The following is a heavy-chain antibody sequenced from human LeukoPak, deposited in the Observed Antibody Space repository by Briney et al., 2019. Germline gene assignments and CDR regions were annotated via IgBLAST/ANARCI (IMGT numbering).Heavy chain of an antibody. J-gene: IGHJ4*02. Sequence: SETLSLTCTVSGGSISSSSYYWGWIRQPPGKGLEWIGSIYYSGSTYYNPSLKSRVTISVDTSKNQFSLKLSSVTAADTAVYYCARATYSSSWSGIFDYWGQGTLVTVSS. V-gene: IGHV4-39*07. CDR1: GGSISSSSYY. CDR3: ARATYSSSWSGIFDY. D-gene: IGHD6-13*01. CDR2: IYYSGST.